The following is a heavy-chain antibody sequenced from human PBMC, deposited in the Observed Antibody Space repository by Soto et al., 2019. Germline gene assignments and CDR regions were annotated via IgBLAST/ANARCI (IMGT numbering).Heavy chain of an antibody. V-gene: IGHV3-30-3*01. CDR1: GFTFSSYA. Sequence: GGSLRLSCAASGFTFSSYAMHWVRQAPGKGLEWVAVISYDGSNKYYADSVKGRFTISRDNSKNTLYLQMNSLRAEDTAVYYCARDLRRYSYGSPEPYGMDVWGQGTTVTVSS. CDR3: ARDLRRYSYGSPEPYGMDV. D-gene: IGHD5-18*01. J-gene: IGHJ6*02. CDR2: ISYDGSNK.